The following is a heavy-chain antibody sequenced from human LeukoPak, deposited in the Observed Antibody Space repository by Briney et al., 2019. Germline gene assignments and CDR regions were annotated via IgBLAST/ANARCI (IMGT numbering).Heavy chain of an antibody. J-gene: IGHJ4*02. CDR3: ARPSFVTGSYYPL. CDR1: GGAVNSYY. V-gene: IGHV4-59*02. D-gene: IGHD1-26*01. Sequence: SETLSLTCTVSGGAVNSYYWSWIRQTPGKGLEWIGYISHSGNTDYAPSLKSRVTMSLDTSKNQFSLKLSSVTAADTAVYYCARPSFVTGSYYPLWGQGTLVAVSS. CDR2: ISHSGNT.